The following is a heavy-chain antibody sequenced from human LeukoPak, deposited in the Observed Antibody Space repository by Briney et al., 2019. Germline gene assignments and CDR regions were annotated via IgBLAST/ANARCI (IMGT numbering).Heavy chain of an antibody. CDR2: IYTSGST. Sequence: SQTLSLTCTVSGGSISSGSYYWSWIRQPAGKGLEWIGRIYTSGSTNHNPSLKSRVTISVDTSKNQFSLKLSSVTAADTAVYYCARGGRSSWYSGYYYYYMDVWGKGTTVTISS. CDR1: GGSISSGSYY. J-gene: IGHJ6*03. D-gene: IGHD6-13*01. CDR3: ARGGRSSWYSGYYYYYMDV. V-gene: IGHV4-61*02.